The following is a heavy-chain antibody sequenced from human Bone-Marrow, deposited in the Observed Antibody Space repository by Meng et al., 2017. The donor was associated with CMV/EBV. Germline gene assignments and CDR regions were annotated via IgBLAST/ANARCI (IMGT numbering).Heavy chain of an antibody. Sequence: ASVKVSCKASGYTFTDYNIYWVRQAPGQGLEWMGWVNPNSGGTNYAQKFQGRVTMTRDTSITTVYMELSRLRYDDTAMYYCASGYCSSSSCYAQYFQHWGLGTLVTVSS. CDR3: ASGYCSSSSCYAQYFQH. J-gene: IGHJ1*01. D-gene: IGHD2-2*03. CDR1: GYTFTDYN. CDR2: VNPNSGGT. V-gene: IGHV1-2*02.